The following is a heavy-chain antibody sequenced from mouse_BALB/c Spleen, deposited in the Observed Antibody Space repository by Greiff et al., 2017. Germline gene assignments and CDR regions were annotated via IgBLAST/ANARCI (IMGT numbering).Heavy chain of an antibody. CDR1: GYAFTNYL. CDR2: INPGSGGT. Sequence: QVQLQQSGAELVRPGTSVKVSCKASGYAFTNYLIEWVKQRPGQGLEWIGVINPGSGGTNYNEKFKGKATLTADKSSSTAYMQLSSLTSDDSAVYFCARSDYYGSSLDYWGQGTTLTVSS. CDR3: ARSDYYGSSLDY. D-gene: IGHD1-1*01. V-gene: IGHV1-54*01. J-gene: IGHJ2*01.